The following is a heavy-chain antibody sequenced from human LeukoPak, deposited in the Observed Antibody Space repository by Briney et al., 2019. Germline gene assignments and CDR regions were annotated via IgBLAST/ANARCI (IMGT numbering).Heavy chain of an antibody. CDR2: INPSGGST. V-gene: IGHV1-46*01. J-gene: IGHJ4*02. CDR1: GYTSTSYY. CDR3: ARSCSSTSCYDGGFDY. Sequence: GASVKVSCKASGYTSTSYYMHWVRQAPGQGLEWMGIINPSGGSTSYAQKFQGRVTMTRDTSTSTVYMELSSLRSEDTAVYYCARSCSSTSCYDGGFDYWGRGTLVTVSS. D-gene: IGHD2-2*01.